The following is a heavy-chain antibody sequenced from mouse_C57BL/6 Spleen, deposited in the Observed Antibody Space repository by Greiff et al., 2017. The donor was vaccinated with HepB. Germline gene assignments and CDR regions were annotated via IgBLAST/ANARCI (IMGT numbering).Heavy chain of an antibody. D-gene: IGHD2-4*01. CDR2: ISDGGSYT. V-gene: IGHV5-4*01. CDR1: GFTFSSYA. Sequence: EVHVVESGGGLVKPGGSLKLSCAASGFTFSSYAMSWVCQTPEKGLEWVATISDGGSYTDYPDNGKSRFTISRDNAKNNLYLQMSHLTSEDTAMYYCARDHYEYGEEADWGQGTLVTVSA. CDR3: ARDHYEYGEEAD. J-gene: IGHJ3*01.